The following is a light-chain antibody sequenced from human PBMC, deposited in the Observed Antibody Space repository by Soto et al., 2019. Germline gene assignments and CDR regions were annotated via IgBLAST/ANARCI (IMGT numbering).Light chain of an antibody. CDR1: QSISGW. Sequence: DIQMTQSPSTLSASVGDRVTITCRASQSISGWLAWYQQKPGKAPKLLIYKASNLGSGVPSRFSGSGSGTEFTLTTSSLQPDDFATYYCQQYSIYPRTFGQGTKVEIK. CDR2: KAS. CDR3: QQYSIYPRT. J-gene: IGKJ1*01. V-gene: IGKV1-5*03.